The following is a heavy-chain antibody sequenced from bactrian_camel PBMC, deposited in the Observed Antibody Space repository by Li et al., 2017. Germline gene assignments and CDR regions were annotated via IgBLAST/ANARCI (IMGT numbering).Heavy chain of an antibody. V-gene: IGHV3S1*01. D-gene: IGHD7*01. J-gene: IGHJ4*01. CDR1: GYAYTSYC. CDR3: AAQRLPSRGAPWSDSDFYGT. CDR2: IYTGDGAT. Sequence: HVQLVESEGGSAQAGGSLRLTCEGSGYAYTSYCLGWFRQVPGKKREGVAAIYTGDGATYYADSVKGRFTISRDDSRTLTLRMTNLKPEDTGLYVCAAQRLPSRGAPWSDSDFYGTWGQGTQVTV.